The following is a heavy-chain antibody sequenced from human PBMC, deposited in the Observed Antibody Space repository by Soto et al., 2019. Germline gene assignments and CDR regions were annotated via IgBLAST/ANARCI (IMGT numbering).Heavy chain of an antibody. Sequence: GESLKISCKGSGYSFTSYWIGWVRQMPGKGLEWMGIIYPGDSDTRYSPSFQGQVTISADKSISTAYLQWSSLMASDTAMYYCARSVVPAAGYYYGMDVWGQGTTVTVSS. J-gene: IGHJ6*02. V-gene: IGHV5-51*01. CDR3: ARSVVPAAGYYYGMDV. D-gene: IGHD2-2*01. CDR1: GYSFTSYW. CDR2: IYPGDSDT.